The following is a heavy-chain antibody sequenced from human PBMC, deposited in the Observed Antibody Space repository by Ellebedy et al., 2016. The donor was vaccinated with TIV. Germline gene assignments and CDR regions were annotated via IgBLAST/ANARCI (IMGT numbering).Heavy chain of an antibody. CDR1: GFTFSSYA. V-gene: IGHV3-23*01. CDR2: ISPSGGST. Sequence: GGSLRLSXAASGFTFSSYAMSWVRQAPGKGLEWVSGISPSGGSTYYADSVKGRVTISKDNSKGTLYLQMNSLRAEDTATYYCARGRTTMGTKPNYFDSWGRGTVVTVSS. J-gene: IGHJ4*02. CDR3: ARGRTTMGTKPNYFDS. D-gene: IGHD5-18*01.